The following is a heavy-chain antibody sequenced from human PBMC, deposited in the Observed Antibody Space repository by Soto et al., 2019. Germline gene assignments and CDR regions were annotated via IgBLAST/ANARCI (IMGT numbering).Heavy chain of an antibody. V-gene: IGHV4-31*03. CDR1: GGSISSGGYY. D-gene: IGHD2-15*01. CDR3: ARVGYCSGGSCYSAGGDY. CDR2: IYCSGST. J-gene: IGHJ4*02. Sequence: SETLSLTCTVSGGSISSGGYYWSWIRQHPGKGLEWIGYIYCSGSTYYNPSLKSRVTISVDTSKNQFSLKLSSVTAADTAVYYCARVGYCSGGSCYSAGGDYWGQGTLVTLSS.